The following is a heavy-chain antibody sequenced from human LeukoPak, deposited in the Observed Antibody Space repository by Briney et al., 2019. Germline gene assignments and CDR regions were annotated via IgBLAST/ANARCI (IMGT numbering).Heavy chain of an antibody. V-gene: IGHV3-30*18. Sequence: PGRSLRLSCAASGFTFSSYGMHWVRQAPGKGLEWVAVMSYDGSSKYYADSVKGRFTISRDNSKNTLYLQMNSLRAEDTAVYYCAKDKAAAGIDYWGQGALVTVSS. CDR3: AKDKAAAGIDY. CDR1: GFTFSSYG. CDR2: MSYDGSSK. J-gene: IGHJ4*02. D-gene: IGHD6-13*01.